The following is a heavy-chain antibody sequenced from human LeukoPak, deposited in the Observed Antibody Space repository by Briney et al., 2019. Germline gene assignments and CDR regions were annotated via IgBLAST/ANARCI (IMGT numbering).Heavy chain of an antibody. CDR1: GGTISRHY. Sequence: SGTLSLTCTVSGGTISRHYWNWIRQPPGKGLEWIAYIDYSGSTNYNPSLKSRLTISLDASKNQFSLKLSSVTAADTAVYYCARDRRRDRLLAFDIWDQGTMVTASS. J-gene: IGHJ3*02. D-gene: IGHD1-26*01. V-gene: IGHV4-59*11. CDR2: IDYSGST. CDR3: ARDRRRDRLLAFDI.